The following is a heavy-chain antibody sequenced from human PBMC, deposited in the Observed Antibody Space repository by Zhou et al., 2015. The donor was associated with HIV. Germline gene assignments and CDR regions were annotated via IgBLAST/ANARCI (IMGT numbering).Heavy chain of an antibody. CDR3: ARALSLLDTAMVDGRSYYYYMDV. J-gene: IGHJ6*03. D-gene: IGHD5-18*01. V-gene: IGHV1-69*01. CDR1: GGTFSSYA. CDR2: IIPIFGTA. Sequence: QVQLVQSGAEVKKPGSSVKVSCKASGGTFSSYAISWVRQAPGQGLEWMGGIIPIFGTANYAQKFQGRVTITADESTSTAYMELSSLRSEDTAVYYCARALSLLDTAMVDGRSYYYYMDVWGKGTTVTVSS.